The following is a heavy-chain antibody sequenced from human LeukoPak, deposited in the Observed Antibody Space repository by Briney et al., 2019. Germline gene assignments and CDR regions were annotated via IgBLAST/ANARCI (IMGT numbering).Heavy chain of an antibody. D-gene: IGHD3-10*01. CDR3: ARGRGPYGWFDP. CDR2: INGDGSSI. V-gene: IGHV3-74*01. CDR1: GFSSNSYW. J-gene: IGHJ5*02. Sequence: GGSLRLSCAASGFSSNSYWMHWARQAPGKGLLWVARINGDGSSINYADSVKGRFTISRDNAKNTLYLQMNSLRVEDTAVYYCARGRGPYGWFDPWGQGTLVTVSS.